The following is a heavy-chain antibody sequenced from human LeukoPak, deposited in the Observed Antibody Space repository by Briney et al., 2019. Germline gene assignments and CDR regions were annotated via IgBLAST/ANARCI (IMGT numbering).Heavy chain of an antibody. V-gene: IGHV2-5*01. Sequence: SGPTLVKPTQTLTLTCTFSGFSLSGSGVGVGWIRQPPGKALEWLALIFWNDDKRYSPSLKSRLTITKDTSKNQVVLTMTNMDPVDTATYYCARRSDYYDSSGSRIFYFDYWGQGTLVTVSS. CDR2: IFWNDDK. J-gene: IGHJ4*02. D-gene: IGHD3-22*01. CDR1: GFSLSGSGVG. CDR3: ARRSDYYDSSGSRIFYFDY.